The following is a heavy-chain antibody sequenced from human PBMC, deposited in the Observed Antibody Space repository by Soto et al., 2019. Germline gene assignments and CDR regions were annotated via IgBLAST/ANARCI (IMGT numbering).Heavy chain of an antibody. CDR3: ASTRGDFWSGYYFRGAFDI. V-gene: IGHV4-34*01. D-gene: IGHD3-3*01. Sequence: QVQLQQWGAGLLKPSETLSLTCAVYGGSFSGYYWSWIRQPPGKGLEWIGEINHSGSTNYNPSLKSRVTISVDTSQNQFSLKLSSVTAADTAVYYCASTRGDFWSGYYFRGAFDIWGQGTMVTVSS. CDR2: INHSGST. J-gene: IGHJ3*02. CDR1: GGSFSGYY.